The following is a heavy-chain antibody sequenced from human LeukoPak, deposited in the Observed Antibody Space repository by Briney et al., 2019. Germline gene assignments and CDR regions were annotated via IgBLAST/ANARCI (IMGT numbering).Heavy chain of an antibody. V-gene: IGHV4-30-4*01. D-gene: IGHD2-2*02. CDR1: GGSISSGDYY. CDR2: IYYSGST. J-gene: IGHJ6*02. CDR3: ARDVVVVPAAISKGMDV. Sequence: PSETLSLTCTVSGGSISSGDYYWSWLRQPPGQGLEWIGYIYYSGSTYYNPSLKSRVTISVDTSKNQFSLKLSSVTAADTAVYYCARDVVVVPAAISKGMDVWGQGTTVTVSS.